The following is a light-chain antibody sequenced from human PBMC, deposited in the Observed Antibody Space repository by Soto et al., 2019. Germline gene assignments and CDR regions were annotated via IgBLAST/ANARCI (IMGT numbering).Light chain of an antibody. Sequence: QSALTQPASVSGSPGQSITISCAGTTSDFAYYDLVSWYQQHPGRAPKLLIYEVDKRPSGISVRFSGSKSGATASLTISGLLPEDEAVYFCCTYAGHVPKFGGGTKLTVL. V-gene: IGLV2-23*02. CDR3: CTYAGHVPK. CDR2: EVD. J-gene: IGLJ2*01. CDR1: TSDFAYYDL.